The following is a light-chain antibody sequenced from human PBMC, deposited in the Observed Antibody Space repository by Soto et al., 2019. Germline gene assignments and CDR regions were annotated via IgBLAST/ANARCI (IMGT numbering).Light chain of an antibody. CDR2: STN. CDR1: SGSVSTSYY. Sequence: QAVVTQEPSFSVSPGGTVTLTCVLSSGSVSTSYYPSWYQQTPGQAPRTLIYSTNTRSSGVPDRFSGSILGNKAALTITGAQADDESDYYCVLYIGSGILFGGGTKLTVL. V-gene: IGLV8-61*01. CDR3: VLYIGSGIL. J-gene: IGLJ2*01.